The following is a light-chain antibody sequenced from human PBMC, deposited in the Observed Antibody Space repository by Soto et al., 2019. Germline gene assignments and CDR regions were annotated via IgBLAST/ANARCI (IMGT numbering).Light chain of an antibody. J-gene: IGKJ2*01. Sequence: LVVTQSPELLSVSPGDRATLSCRASQSISRSLAWYQQKPGQAPRRLLSDASTRATGIPARFSGSGSGTEFTLTISSLQSEDFALHYCHQYTSLPPGTFCQGAILDIK. V-gene: IGKV3-15*01. CDR1: QSISRS. CDR3: HQYTSLPPGT. CDR2: DAS.